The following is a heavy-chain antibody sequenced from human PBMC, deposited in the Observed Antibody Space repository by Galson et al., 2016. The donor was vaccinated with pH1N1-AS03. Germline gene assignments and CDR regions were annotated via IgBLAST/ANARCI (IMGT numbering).Heavy chain of an antibody. CDR3: AKLRRGPWYLDL. J-gene: IGHJ2*01. CDR1: GGSIGVSY. V-gene: IGHV4-59*12. D-gene: IGHD4-17*01. Sequence: ETLSLTCTVSGGSIGVSYWSWIRQSPGRGVEWIGYFYYIANTKYNPSLKGRVTISVDTSKNQFSLNLTSVAAADTAVYYCAKLRRGPWYLDLWGRGTMVTVSS. CDR2: FYYIANT.